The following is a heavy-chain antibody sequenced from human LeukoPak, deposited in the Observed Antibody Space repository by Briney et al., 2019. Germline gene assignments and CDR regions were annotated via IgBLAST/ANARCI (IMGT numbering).Heavy chain of an antibody. CDR2: IYYSGST. CDR3: ARGILDCPYDY. Sequence: SETLSLTCTVSGGSISSSSYYWGWIRQPPGKGLEWIGSIYYSGSTYYNPSLKSRVTISVDTSKNQSSLKLSSVTAADTAVYYCARGILDCPYDYWGQGTLVTVSS. D-gene: IGHD2-21*02. J-gene: IGHJ4*02. V-gene: IGHV4-39*07. CDR1: GGSISSSSYY.